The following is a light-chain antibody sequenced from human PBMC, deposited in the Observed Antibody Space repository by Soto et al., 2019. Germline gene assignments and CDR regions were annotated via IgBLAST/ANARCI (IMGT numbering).Light chain of an antibody. CDR2: GAS. J-gene: IGKJ4*01. Sequence: EIVLTQSPGTLSLSPGERATLSCRASQSVSSSYLAWYQQKPGQAPRLLIYGASSRATGIPDRFSGSGSGTDFTLTINSLQPEDFATYYCQQGSRTLTFGGGTKVEIK. CDR1: QSVSSSY. V-gene: IGKV3-20*01. CDR3: QQGSRTLT.